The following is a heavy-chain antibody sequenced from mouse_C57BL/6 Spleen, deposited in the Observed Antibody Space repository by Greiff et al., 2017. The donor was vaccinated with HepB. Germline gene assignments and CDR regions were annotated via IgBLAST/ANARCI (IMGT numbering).Heavy chain of an antibody. CDR2: IRNKANGYTT. CDR3: ARSNYYYAMDY. J-gene: IGHJ4*01. V-gene: IGHV7-3*01. Sequence: EVNVVESGGGLVQPGGSLSLSCAASGFTFTDYYMSWVRQPPGKALEWLGFIRNKANGYTTEYSASVKGRFTISRDNSQSILYLQMNALRAEDSATYYCARSNYYYAMDYWGQGTSVTVSS. CDR1: GFTFTDYY. D-gene: IGHD1-1*01.